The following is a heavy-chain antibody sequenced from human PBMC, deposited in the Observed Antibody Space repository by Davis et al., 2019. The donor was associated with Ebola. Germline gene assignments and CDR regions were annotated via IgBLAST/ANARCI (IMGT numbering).Heavy chain of an antibody. Sequence: PSETLSFTCTVSGGSISSSSYYWGWIRQPPGKGLEWIGEINHSGSTNYNPSLKSRVTISVDTSKNQFSLKLSSVTAADTAVYYCARGRARYFDLWGRGTLVTVSS. CDR2: INHSGST. V-gene: IGHV4-39*07. CDR1: GGSISSSSYY. J-gene: IGHJ2*01. CDR3: ARGRARYFDL.